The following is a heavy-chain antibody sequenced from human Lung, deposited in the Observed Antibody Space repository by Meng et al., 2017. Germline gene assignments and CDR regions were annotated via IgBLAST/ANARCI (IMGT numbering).Heavy chain of an antibody. V-gene: IGHV4-34*01. CDR1: GGSFSDYH. Sequence: QVQLQQWGAGLLKPSVTLSLTCVVSGGSFSDYHWGWIRQPPGKGLEWIGEINHSGSTNYNPSLESRATISVDTSQNNLSLKLSSVTAADSAVYYCARGPTTMAHDFDYWGQGTLVTASS. CDR2: INHSGST. J-gene: IGHJ4*02. CDR3: ARGPTTMAHDFDY. D-gene: IGHD4-11*01.